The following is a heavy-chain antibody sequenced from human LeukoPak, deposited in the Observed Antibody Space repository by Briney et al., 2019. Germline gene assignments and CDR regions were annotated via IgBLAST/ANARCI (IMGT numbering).Heavy chain of an antibody. CDR1: GFSVSSFG. Sequence: GGSLRLSCAVSGFSVSSFGMSWVRQAPGKGLEWISAISVNGETTWYADSVKGRFIMSRDNSKNTLYLQLSSLRAEDTAVYYCAQGFSSGWYPYWGQGSLVSVSS. D-gene: IGHD6-19*01. CDR3: AQGFSSGWYPY. J-gene: IGHJ4*02. V-gene: IGHV3-23*01. CDR2: ISVNGETT.